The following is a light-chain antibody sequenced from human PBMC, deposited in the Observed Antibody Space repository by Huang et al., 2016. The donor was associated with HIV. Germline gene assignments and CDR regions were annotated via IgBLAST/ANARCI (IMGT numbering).Light chain of an antibody. CDR3: QQRNDWPPYT. Sequence: EVVLTQSPATLSLSPGERATRSCRASQSVTNFLAWYQQKPGQPPRLLIYDASTRATGIQPRFSVSGSGTDFTLTISSLEPEDFAVYYCQQRNDWPPYTFGQGTRLEIK. CDR1: QSVTNF. J-gene: IGKJ2*01. V-gene: IGKV3-11*01. CDR2: DAS.